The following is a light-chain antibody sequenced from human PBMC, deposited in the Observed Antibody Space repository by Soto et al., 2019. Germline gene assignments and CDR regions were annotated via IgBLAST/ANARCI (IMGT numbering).Light chain of an antibody. CDR2: GNS. J-gene: IGLJ2*01. CDR3: QSYDSSLSGVV. CDR1: SSNIGAGYD. Sequence: QYVLTQPPSVSGAPGQRVTISCTGSSSNIGAGYDVHWYQQLPGTAPKLLISGNSNRPSGVPDRFSGSKSGTSASLAITGLQAEDEADYYCQSYDSSLSGVVFGGGTKVTVL. V-gene: IGLV1-40*01.